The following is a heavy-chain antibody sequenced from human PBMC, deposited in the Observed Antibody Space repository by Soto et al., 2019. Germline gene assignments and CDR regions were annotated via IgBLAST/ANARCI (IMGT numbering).Heavy chain of an antibody. J-gene: IGHJ4*02. Sequence: GGSLRLSCAASGFTFDDYTMHWVRQAPGKGLEWVSLISWDGGSTYYADSVKGRFTISRDNSKNSLYLQMSSLRTEDTALYYCAKVKHLRFLEWPLDYWGQGTLVTVSS. CDR2: ISWDGGST. CDR1: GFTFDDYT. CDR3: AKVKHLRFLEWPLDY. D-gene: IGHD3-3*01. V-gene: IGHV3-43*01.